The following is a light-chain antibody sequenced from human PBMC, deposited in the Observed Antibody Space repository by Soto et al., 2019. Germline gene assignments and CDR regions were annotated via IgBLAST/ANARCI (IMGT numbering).Light chain of an antibody. V-gene: IGKV1-39*01. J-gene: IGKJ2*01. CDR3: QQSYFTLSA. Sequence: DIQMTQSPSSLSASVGDRVTITCRASQSISTYLSWYQQTPGKAPKLLIYAASSLQSGVPSRFSGSGSGKDFTLTISSLQPEDFATYYCQQSYFTLSASGQGTKLEIK. CDR1: QSISTY. CDR2: AAS.